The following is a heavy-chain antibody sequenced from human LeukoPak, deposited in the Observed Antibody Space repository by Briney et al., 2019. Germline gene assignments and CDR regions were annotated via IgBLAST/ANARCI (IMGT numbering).Heavy chain of an antibody. Sequence: PSETLSLTCTVSDGSINSYYWSWIRQPPGKGLEWIGYIYYSGSTNYNPSLKSRVTISVDTSKNQFSLKLTSVTAADTAVYFCARGRAGGYFDYWGRGTLVTVSS. CDR3: ARGRAGGYFDY. CDR2: IYYSGST. V-gene: IGHV4-59*01. CDR1: DGSINSYY. D-gene: IGHD1-14*01. J-gene: IGHJ4*02.